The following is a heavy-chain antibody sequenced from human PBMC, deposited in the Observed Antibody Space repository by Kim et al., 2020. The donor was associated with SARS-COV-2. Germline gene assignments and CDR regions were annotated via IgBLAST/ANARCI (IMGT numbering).Heavy chain of an antibody. V-gene: IGHV4-59*01. D-gene: IGHD6-13*01. CDR1: GGSISSYY. J-gene: IGHJ4*02. Sequence: SETLSLTCTVSGGSISSYYWSWIRQPPGKGLEWIGYIYYSGSTNYNPSLKSRVTISVDTSKNQFSLKLSSVTAGDTAVYYCARLEWGSCWSDHFDYWGQG. CDR2: IYYSGST. CDR3: ARLEWGSCWSDHFDY.